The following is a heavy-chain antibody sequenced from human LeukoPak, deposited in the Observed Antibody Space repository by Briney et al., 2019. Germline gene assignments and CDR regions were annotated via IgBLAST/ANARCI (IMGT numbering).Heavy chain of an antibody. Sequence: PGGSLRLSCSASGFTFSSYAMHWVRQAPGKGLEYVSAISRSGDSIYYADSVKGRISISRDNSKNTLYLQMNSLRAEDTAAYYCARDGSGSYDNNWFDPWGQGTLVTVSS. CDR2: ISRSGDSI. D-gene: IGHD1-26*01. CDR1: GFTFSSYA. J-gene: IGHJ5*02. CDR3: ARDGSGSYDNNWFDP. V-gene: IGHV3-64*04.